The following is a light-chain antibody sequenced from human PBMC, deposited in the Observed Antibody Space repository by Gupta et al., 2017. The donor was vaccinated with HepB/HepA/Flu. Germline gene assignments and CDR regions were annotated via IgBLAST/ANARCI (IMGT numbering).Light chain of an antibody. V-gene: IGLV1-36*01. CDR1: TSNIVNNA. J-gene: IGLJ2*01. CDR3: AVWDAAMKVLV. Sequence: QSVLTQPPSVSEAPGQRVTISCSGRTSNIVNNAVNWYQQLPGKAPKLLIDYDELLASGVSDRVSCYKAGNYASRDTRGLQSEEEADDYCAVWDAAMKVLVFGGGTKLTVL. CDR2: YDE.